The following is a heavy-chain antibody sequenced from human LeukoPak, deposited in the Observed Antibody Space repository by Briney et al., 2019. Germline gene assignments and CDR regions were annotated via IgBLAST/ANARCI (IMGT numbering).Heavy chain of an antibody. CDR1: GVSISSGGYS. J-gene: IGHJ3*02. D-gene: IGHD2-21*02. CDR3: ARLAYCGGDCYPWDAFDI. CDR2: IYHSGST. V-gene: IGHV4-30-2*01. Sequence: SQTLSLTCAVSGVSISSGGYSWSWIRQPPGKGLEWIGYIYHSGSTYYNPSLKSRVTISVDRSKNQFSLKLSSVTAADTAVYYCARLAYCGGDCYPWDAFDIWGQGTMVTVSS.